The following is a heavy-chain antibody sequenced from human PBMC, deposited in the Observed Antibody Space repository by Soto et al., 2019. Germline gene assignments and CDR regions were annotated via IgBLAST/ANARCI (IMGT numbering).Heavy chain of an antibody. D-gene: IGHD6-19*01. CDR1: GYTFTSYG. Sequence: ASVKVSCKASGYTFTSYGISWVRQAPGQGLEWMGWISAYNGDTNYAQKLQGRVTMTTDTSTSTAYMELRSLRSDDTAVYYCARGQGIAVAGTWENYWGQGTLVTVSS. CDR3: ARGQGIAVAGTWENY. J-gene: IGHJ4*02. V-gene: IGHV1-18*01. CDR2: ISAYNGDT.